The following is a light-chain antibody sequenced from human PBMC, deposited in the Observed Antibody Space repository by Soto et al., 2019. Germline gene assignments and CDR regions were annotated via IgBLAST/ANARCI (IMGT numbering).Light chain of an antibody. J-gene: IGKJ1*01. CDR3: QQSNCLTWT. Sequence: TQMTQSPTSLSASVGGSVTITCRASQGISTYLNWYQQKPGKAPKVLIYAASSLQSGVPSRFSGSGSETDFTLTISSLQPEDFATYSCQQSNCLTWTFGQGTKVDIK. CDR2: AAS. CDR1: QGISTY. V-gene: IGKV1-39*01.